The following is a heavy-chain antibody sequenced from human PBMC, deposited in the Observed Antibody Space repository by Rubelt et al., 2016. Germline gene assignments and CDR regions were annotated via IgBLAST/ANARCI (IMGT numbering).Heavy chain of an antibody. CDR1: GGSFSGYY. Sequence: QVQLQQWGAGLLKPSETLSLTCAVYGGSFSGYYWSWIRQPPGKGLEWIGEINHSGSTNYNPSVKGAVIIAVEHAKNQFALKLSAVTAADTAVYYWARGRILYSSSWYRWFDPWGQGTLVTVSS. CDR3: ARGRILYSSSWYRWFDP. D-gene: IGHD6-13*01. CDR2: INHSGST. J-gene: IGHJ5*02. V-gene: IGHV4-34*01.